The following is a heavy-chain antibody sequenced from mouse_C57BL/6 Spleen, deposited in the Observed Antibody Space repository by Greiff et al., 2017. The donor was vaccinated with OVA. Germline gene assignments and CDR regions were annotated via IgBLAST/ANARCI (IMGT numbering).Heavy chain of an antibody. CDR3: TREGSLGLLFDY. Sequence: EVKVVESGEGLVKPGGSLKLSCAASGFTFSSYAMSWVRQTPEKRLEWVAYISSGGDYIYYADTVKGRFTISRDNARNTLYLQMSSLKSEDTAMYYCTREGSLGLLFDYWGQGTTLTVSS. V-gene: IGHV5-9-1*02. CDR1: GFTFSSYA. CDR2: ISSGGDYI. J-gene: IGHJ2*01. D-gene: IGHD4-1*01.